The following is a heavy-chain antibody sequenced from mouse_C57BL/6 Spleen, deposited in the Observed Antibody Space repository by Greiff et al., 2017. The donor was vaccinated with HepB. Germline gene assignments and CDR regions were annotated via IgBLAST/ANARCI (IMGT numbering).Heavy chain of an antibody. J-gene: IGHJ3*01. CDR2: FYPGSGSI. CDR1: GYTFTEYT. Sequence: VQLQQSGAELVKPGASVKLSCKASGYTFTEYTIHWVKQRSGQGLEWIGWFYPGSGSIKYNEKFKDKATLTADKSSSTVYMELSRLTSEDSAVYFCARHEGDYYGISYEGWFAYWGQGTLVTVSA. V-gene: IGHV1-62-2*01. D-gene: IGHD1-1*01. CDR3: ARHEGDYYGISYEGWFAY.